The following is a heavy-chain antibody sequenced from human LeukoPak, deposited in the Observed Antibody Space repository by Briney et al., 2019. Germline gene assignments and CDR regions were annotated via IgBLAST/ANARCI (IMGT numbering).Heavy chain of an antibody. D-gene: IGHD6-13*01. CDR3: ARDKQHRGFDY. CDR2: MNPNGGNT. CDR1: GYTFTSYD. Sequence: ASVKVSCKASGYTFTSYDMNWVRQAAGQGLEWMGWMNPNGGNTGYAQKFQGRVTITRNTSISTAYMELSSLRSEDTAVYYCARDKQHRGFDYWGQRTLVTVSS. J-gene: IGHJ4*02. V-gene: IGHV1-8*03.